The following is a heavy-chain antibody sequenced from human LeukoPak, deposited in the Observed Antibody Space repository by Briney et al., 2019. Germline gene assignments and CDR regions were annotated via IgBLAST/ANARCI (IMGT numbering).Heavy chain of an antibody. J-gene: IGHJ4*02. CDR3: ARLPRELLGRFDY. V-gene: IGHV4-39*01. CDR1: GGSISSSSYY. D-gene: IGHD1-26*01. CDR2: IYYGGST. Sequence: SETLSLTCTVSGGSISSSSYYWGWIRQPPGKGLEWIGSIYYGGSTYYNPSLKSRVTISVDTSKNQFSLKLSSVTAADTAVYYCARLPRELLGRFDYWGQGTLVTVSS.